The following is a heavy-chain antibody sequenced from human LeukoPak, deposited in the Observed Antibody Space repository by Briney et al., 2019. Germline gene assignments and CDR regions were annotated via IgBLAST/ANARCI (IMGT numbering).Heavy chain of an antibody. Sequence: PGGSLRLSCAGSGYPFSSYWIHWVRHVPGKGLVWVSRINEGGSSTSYAESVRGRFTISRDNAKNTLYLQMNSLRAEDTAVYYCTRDTFGVRDSWGQGTLVTVSS. CDR2: INEGGSST. J-gene: IGHJ4*02. V-gene: IGHV3-74*01. D-gene: IGHD2-8*01. CDR3: TRDTFGVRDS. CDR1: GYPFSSYW.